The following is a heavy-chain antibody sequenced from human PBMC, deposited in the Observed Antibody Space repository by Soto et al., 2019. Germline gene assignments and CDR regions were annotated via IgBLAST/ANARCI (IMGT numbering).Heavy chain of an antibody. V-gene: IGHV4-34*01. Sequence: QVQLQQWGAGLLKPSETLSLTCAVYGGSFSGYYWSWIRQPPGKGLEWIGEINHSGSTNYNPSLKSRVTISVDTHKNQFSLKLSSVTAADTAVYYCARGGIVLMVYAISSGWFDPWGQGTLVTVSS. J-gene: IGHJ5*02. CDR3: ARGGIVLMVYAISSGWFDP. CDR1: GGSFSGYY. D-gene: IGHD2-8*01. CDR2: INHSGST.